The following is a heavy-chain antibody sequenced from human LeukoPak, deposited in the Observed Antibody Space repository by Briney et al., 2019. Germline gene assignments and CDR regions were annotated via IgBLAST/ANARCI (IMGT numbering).Heavy chain of an antibody. D-gene: IGHD1-26*01. Sequence: SGTLSLTCAVSGDSISTRNWWSWVRQTPGKGLEWIGEIHHSGSTNYKPSLKSRVTISVDTSKNQFSLKLSSVTAADTAVYYCARVVGARYFDYWGQGTLVTVSS. CDR1: GDSISTRNW. CDR3: ARVVGARYFDY. CDR2: IHHSGST. V-gene: IGHV4-4*02. J-gene: IGHJ4*02.